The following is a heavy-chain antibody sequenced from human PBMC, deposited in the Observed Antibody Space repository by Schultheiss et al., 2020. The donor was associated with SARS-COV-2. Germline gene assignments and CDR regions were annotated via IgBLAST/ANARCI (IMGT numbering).Heavy chain of an antibody. J-gene: IGHJ3*02. Sequence: ETLSLTCTVSGGSISSYYWSWIRQPPGKALEWLAHIFSNDEKSYSTSLKSRLTISKDTSKSQVVLTMTNMDPVDTATYYCARPRYYDFWSGAFDIWGQGTMVTVSS. CDR3: ARPRYYDFWSGAFDI. D-gene: IGHD3-3*01. CDR1: GGSISSYYW. V-gene: IGHV2-26*01. CDR2: IFSNDEK.